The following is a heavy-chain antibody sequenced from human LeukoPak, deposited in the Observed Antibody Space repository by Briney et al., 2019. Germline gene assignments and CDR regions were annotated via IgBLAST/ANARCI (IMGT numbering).Heavy chain of an antibody. CDR1: GGSFSGYY. D-gene: IGHD6-6*01. Sequence: SETLSLTCAVCGGSFSGYYWSWIRQPPGKGLEGIGEINHSGSTNYNPSLKSRVTISVDTSKNQFSLKLSSVTAADSAVYYCARDLYSSSSKWFDPWGQGTLVTVS. CDR3: ARDLYSSSSKWFDP. J-gene: IGHJ5*02. CDR2: INHSGST. V-gene: IGHV4-34*01.